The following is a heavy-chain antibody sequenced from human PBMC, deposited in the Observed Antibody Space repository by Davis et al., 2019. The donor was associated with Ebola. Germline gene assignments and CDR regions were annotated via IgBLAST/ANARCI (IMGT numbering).Heavy chain of an antibody. Sequence: GGSLRLSCAASGFVFRNYVMSWVRQAPGKGLEWVSSISRSSGYKYYSDSVKGRFTISRDNSKNTLYLQMNGLRVEDTAIYYCAKDTSNIWFDIWGQGTNVTVSS. V-gene: IGHV3-23*01. D-gene: IGHD1-26*01. CDR1: GFVFRNYV. J-gene: IGHJ3*02. CDR3: AKDTSNIWFDI. CDR2: ISRSSGYK.